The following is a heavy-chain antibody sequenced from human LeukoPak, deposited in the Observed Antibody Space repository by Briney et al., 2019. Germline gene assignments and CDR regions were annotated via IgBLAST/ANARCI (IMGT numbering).Heavy chain of an antibody. CDR2: INHSGST. V-gene: IGHV4-34*01. CDR1: GGSFSGYY. J-gene: IGHJ5*02. CDR3: ARHRNWFDP. Sequence: PSETLSLTCAVYGGSFSGYYWSWIRQPPGKGLEWIGEINHSGSTNYNPSLKSRATISVDTSKNQVSLKLSSVTAADTAVYYCARHRNWFDPWGQGTLVTVSS.